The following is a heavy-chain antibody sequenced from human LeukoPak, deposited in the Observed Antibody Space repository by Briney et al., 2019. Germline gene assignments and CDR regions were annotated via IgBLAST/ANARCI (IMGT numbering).Heavy chain of an antibody. D-gene: IGHD3-16*01. CDR1: GGSFSGYY. CDR3: ARGRILRGGSTYYYYMDV. J-gene: IGHJ6*03. Sequence: SETLSLTCAVYGGSFSGYYWSWIRQPPGKGLEWIGEINHSGSTNYNPSLKSRVTISVDTSKNQFSLKLSSVTAADTAVYYCARGRILRGGSTYYYYMDVWGKGTTVTVSS. CDR2: INHSGST. V-gene: IGHV4-34*01.